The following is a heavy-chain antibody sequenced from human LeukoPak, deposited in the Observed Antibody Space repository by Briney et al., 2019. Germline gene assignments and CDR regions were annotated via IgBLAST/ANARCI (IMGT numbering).Heavy chain of an antibody. J-gene: IGHJ4*02. CDR3: TTPLNFYGSGRRSFPYY. CDR1: GLTVSNAW. CDR2: IKRKSDGGAA. D-gene: IGHD3-10*01. Sequence: GGSLRLSCAASGLTVSNAWMSWVRQAPGKGLEWVGHIKRKSDGGAADYAAPVKGRFTISRDDSEDTLYLQMNSLNTDDTAVYYCTTPLNFYGSGRRSFPYYWGQGTLVTVSS. V-gene: IGHV3-15*01.